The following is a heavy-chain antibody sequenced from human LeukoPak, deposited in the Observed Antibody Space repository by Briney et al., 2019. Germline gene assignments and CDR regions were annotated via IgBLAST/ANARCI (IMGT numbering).Heavy chain of an antibody. CDR2: ISGSGGST. Sequence: GGSLRLSCAASGFTFSSYAMSWVRQAPGKGLEWVSAISGSGGSTYYADSVKGRFTISRDNSKNTLYLQMNSLRAEDTAVYYCAKKVSSWYSTPVNYMDVWGKGTTVTVSS. J-gene: IGHJ6*03. D-gene: IGHD6-13*01. V-gene: IGHV3-23*01. CDR1: GFTFSSYA. CDR3: AKKVSSWYSTPVNYMDV.